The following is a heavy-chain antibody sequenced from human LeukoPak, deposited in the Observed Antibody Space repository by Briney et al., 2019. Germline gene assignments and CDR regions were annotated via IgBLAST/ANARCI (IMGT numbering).Heavy chain of an antibody. CDR3: ARGRYYYDSSGYYFGSSARTLDY. V-gene: IGHV1-2*02. D-gene: IGHD3-22*01. J-gene: IGHJ4*02. CDR1: GYTFTGYY. CDR2: INPNSGGT. Sequence: ASVKVSCKASGYTFTGYYMHWVRQAPGQGLEWMGWINPNSGGTNYAQKFQGRVTMTRDTSTSTVYMELSSLRSEDTAVYYCARGRYYYDSSGYYFGSSARTLDYWGQGTLVTVSS.